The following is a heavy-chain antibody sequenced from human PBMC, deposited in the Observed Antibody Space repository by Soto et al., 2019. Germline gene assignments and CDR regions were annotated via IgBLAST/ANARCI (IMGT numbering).Heavy chain of an antibody. CDR1: GGSISSGGYY. D-gene: IGHD6-6*01. V-gene: IGHV4-31*03. CDR2: IYYSGST. J-gene: IGHJ6*02. CDR3: ARDPVVLTAARLGYYYYYGMGV. Sequence: PSETLSLTCTVSGGSISSGGYYWSWIRQHPGKGLEWIGYIYYSGSTYYNPSLKSRVTISVDTSKNQFSLKLSSVTAADTAVYYCARDPVVLTAARLGYYYYYGMGVWGQGTTVTVSS.